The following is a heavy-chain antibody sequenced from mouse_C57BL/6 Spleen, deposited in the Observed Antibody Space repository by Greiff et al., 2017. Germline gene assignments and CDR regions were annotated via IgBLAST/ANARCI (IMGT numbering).Heavy chain of an antibody. V-gene: IGHV10-1*01. CDR1: GFSFNTYA. CDR3: VRTDLHSWFAY. J-gene: IGHJ3*01. CDR2: IRSKSNNYAT. Sequence: EAGGGLVQPKGSLKLSCAASGFSFNTYAMNWVRQAPGKGLEWVARIRSKSNNYATYYAESVKDRFTISRDDSESMLYLQMNNLKTEDTAMYYCVRTDLHSWFAYWGQGTLVTVSA. D-gene: IGHD5-1*01.